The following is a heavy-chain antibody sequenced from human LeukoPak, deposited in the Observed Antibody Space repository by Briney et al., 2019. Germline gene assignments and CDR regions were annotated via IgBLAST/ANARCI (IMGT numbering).Heavy chain of an antibody. D-gene: IGHD2-2*01. CDR2: ISGSGGST. V-gene: IGHV3-23*01. Sequence: TGGSLRLSCAASGFTFSSYAMSWVRQAPGKGLEWVSAISGSGGSTYYADSVKGRFTISRDNSKNTLYLQMNSLRAEDTAVYYCAKDYCSSTSCYYYMDVWGKGTTVTVSS. J-gene: IGHJ6*03. CDR3: AKDYCSSTSCYYYMDV. CDR1: GFTFSSYA.